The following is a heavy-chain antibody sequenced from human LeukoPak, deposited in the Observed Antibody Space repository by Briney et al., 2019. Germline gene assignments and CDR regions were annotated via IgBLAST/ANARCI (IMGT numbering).Heavy chain of an antibody. CDR3: VRVSAVGASREFDY. CDR1: GFTFSNYV. Sequence: GRSLRLSCAASGFTFSNYVMHWVRQAPGKGLEWVAVISYDGRNKYYADSVKGRFTISRDDSKNTVYLQMNSLRGEDTAVYYCVRVSAVGASREFDYWGQGTLVTVSS. CDR2: ISYDGRNK. D-gene: IGHD1-26*01. J-gene: IGHJ4*02. V-gene: IGHV3-30*03.